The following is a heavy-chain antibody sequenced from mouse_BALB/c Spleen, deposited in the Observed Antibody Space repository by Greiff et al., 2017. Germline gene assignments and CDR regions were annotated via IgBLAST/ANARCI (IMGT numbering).Heavy chain of an antibody. Sequence: ELVKPGASVKLSCKASGYTFTSYWINWVKQRPGQGLEWIGRIAPGSGSTYYNEMFKGKATLTVDTSSSTAYIQLSSLSSEDSAVYCCARWEHDYDDYLDYWGQGTTLTVSS. CDR2: IAPGSGST. J-gene: IGHJ2*01. CDR3: ARWEHDYDDYLDY. V-gene: IGHV1S41*01. D-gene: IGHD2-4*01. CDR1: GYTFTSYW.